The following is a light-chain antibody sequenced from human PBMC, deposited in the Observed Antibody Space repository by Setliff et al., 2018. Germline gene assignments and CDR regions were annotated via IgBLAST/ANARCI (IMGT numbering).Light chain of an antibody. CDR1: SSDVGSYNL. Sequence: QSVLTQPASVSGSPGQSITISCTGSSSDVGSYNLVSWYQQHPAKAPKLMIYDASKRPSGVSIRFSGSKSGNTASLTISGLQAEDEADYYCCSYAGSSTVVFGTGTKVTVL. CDR3: CSYAGSSTVV. J-gene: IGLJ1*01. V-gene: IGLV2-23*01. CDR2: DAS.